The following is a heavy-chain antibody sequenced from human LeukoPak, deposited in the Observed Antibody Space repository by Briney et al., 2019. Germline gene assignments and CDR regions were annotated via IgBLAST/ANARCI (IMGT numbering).Heavy chain of an antibody. J-gene: IGHJ5*02. V-gene: IGHV1-46*01. D-gene: IGHD3-10*01. CDR3: ARDQSLRADENWFDP. CDR1: GYTFTSYY. Sequence: ASVKVSCKASGYTFTSYYMHWVRQAPGQGLEWMGIINPSGGSTSYAQKFQGRVTMTRDTSTSTAYMELSSLRSEDTAVYYCARDQSLRADENWFDPWGQGTLVTVSS. CDR2: INPSGGST.